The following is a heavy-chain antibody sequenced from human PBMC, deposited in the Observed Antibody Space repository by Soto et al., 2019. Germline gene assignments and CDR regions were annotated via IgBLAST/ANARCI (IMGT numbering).Heavy chain of an antibody. CDR3: ARDRDFYCSSTSCYARAYAMDV. CDR2: IKSETYGETT. Sequence: TGGALRLSCTTAGLSFSGARMFWGRPGPGEGAGWGWRIKSETYGETTDYSSPVRGRFTISRDDSKSTLYLQMDNLRTDDTAVYYCARDRDFYCSSTSCYARAYAMDVWGQGTTVTVSS. CDR1: GLSFSGAR. J-gene: IGHJ6*02. D-gene: IGHD2-2*01. V-gene: IGHV3-15*01.